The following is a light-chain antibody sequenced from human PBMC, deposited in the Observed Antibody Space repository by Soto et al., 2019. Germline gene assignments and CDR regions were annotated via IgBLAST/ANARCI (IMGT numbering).Light chain of an antibody. Sequence: ETVLTQSPATLSLSPGERATLSCRASQSVSRFLAWYQQKPGQAPRLLIYDASNRATGIPARFSGSGSGTYFTLTINRLEPEDFSNYYCQQYVNSPGTFGQGSRIEIK. CDR3: QQYVNSPGT. CDR1: QSVSRF. J-gene: IGKJ1*01. CDR2: DAS. V-gene: IGKV3-11*01.